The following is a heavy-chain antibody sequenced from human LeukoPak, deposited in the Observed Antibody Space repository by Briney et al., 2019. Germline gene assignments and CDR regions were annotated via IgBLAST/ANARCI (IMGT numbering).Heavy chain of an antibody. Sequence: QSGGSLRLSCAASGFTFSSYEMNWVRQAPGKGXXXXSYISSSGSTIYYADSVKGRFTISRDNAKNSLYLQMNSLRAEDTAVYYCALAATYYYYGMDVWGKGTTVTVSS. CDR3: ALAATYYYYGMDV. V-gene: IGHV3-48*03. D-gene: IGHD2-15*01. J-gene: IGHJ6*04. CDR1: GFTFSSYE. CDR2: ISSSGSTI.